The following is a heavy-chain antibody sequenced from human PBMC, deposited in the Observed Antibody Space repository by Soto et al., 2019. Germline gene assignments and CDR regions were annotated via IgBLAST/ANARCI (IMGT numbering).Heavy chain of an antibody. D-gene: IGHD3-10*01. J-gene: IGHJ4*02. CDR1: GYTFTGYY. V-gene: IGHV1-2*04. Sequence: GASVKVSCKASGYTFTGYYMHWVRQAPGQGLEWMGWINPNSGGTNYAQKFQGWVTISADKSISTTYLQWSSLKASDTAMYYCARLGGRYYYGSGIYYFDYWGPGSLVTVSS. CDR3: ARLGGRYYYGSGIYYFDY. CDR2: INPNSGGT.